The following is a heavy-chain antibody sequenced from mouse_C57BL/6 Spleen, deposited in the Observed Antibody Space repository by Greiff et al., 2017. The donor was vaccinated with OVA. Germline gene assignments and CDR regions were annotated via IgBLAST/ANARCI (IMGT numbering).Heavy chain of an antibody. J-gene: IGHJ2*01. Sequence: VQLQQSGPELVKPGASVKISCKASGYSFTGYYMNWVKQSTEKSLEWIGEINPSTGGTTYNQKFKAKATLTVDKSSSTAYMQLKSLTSEDSAVYYCARSVDYWGQGTTLTVSS. V-gene: IGHV1-42*01. CDR1: GYSFTGYY. CDR3: ARSVDY. CDR2: INPSTGGT.